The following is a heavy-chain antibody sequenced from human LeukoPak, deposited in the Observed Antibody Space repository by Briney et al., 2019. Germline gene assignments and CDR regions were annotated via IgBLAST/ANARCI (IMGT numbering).Heavy chain of an antibody. CDR3: ARGRCRNSSCRPYFDY. CDR1: GGSISSGGYY. CDR2: IYYSEST. Sequence: SETLSLTCTVSGGSISSGGYYWSWIRQPPGKGLEWIGYIYYSESTNYNPSLKSRVTISTDTSKSQFSLNLRSVTAEDTGIYYCARGRCRNSSCRPYFDYWGQGTQVTVSS. J-gene: IGHJ4*02. D-gene: IGHD2/OR15-2a*01. V-gene: IGHV4-61*08.